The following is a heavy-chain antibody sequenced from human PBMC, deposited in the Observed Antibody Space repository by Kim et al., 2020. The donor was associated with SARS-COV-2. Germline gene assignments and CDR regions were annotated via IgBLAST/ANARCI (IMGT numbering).Heavy chain of an antibody. J-gene: IGHJ4*02. Sequence: GGSLRLSCVASGFTFSTSPMGWVRQAPGEGLEWVSRISWDGTRTYYADSVKGRVTMSSDKSKNTVYLNMNSLRVEDTAVYYCAKGVTNSGFDYWGQGALVTVSS. V-gene: IGHV3-23*01. CDR3: AKGVTNSGFDY. CDR1: GFTFSTSP. CDR2: ISWDGTRT. D-gene: IGHD4-17*01.